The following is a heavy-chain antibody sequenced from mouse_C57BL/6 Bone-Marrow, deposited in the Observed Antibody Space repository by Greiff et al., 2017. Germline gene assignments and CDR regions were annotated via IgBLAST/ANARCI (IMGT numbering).Heavy chain of an antibody. V-gene: IGHV5-17*01. D-gene: IGHD2-1*01. CDR2: ISSGSSTI. CDR3: ARRYYGNSWFAY. Sequence: EVKLVESGGGLVKPGGSLKLSCAASGFTFSDYGMHWVRQAPEKGLEWVAYISSGSSTIYYADTVKGRFTISRDNAKNTLFLQMTSLRSEDTAMYYCARRYYGNSWFAYWGQGTLVTVSA. CDR1: GFTFSDYG. J-gene: IGHJ3*01.